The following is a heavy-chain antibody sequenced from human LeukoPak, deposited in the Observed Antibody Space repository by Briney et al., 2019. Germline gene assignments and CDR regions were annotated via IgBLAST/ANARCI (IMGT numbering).Heavy chain of an antibody. CDR1: GFTFSSYG. Sequence: GGSLRLSCAASGFTFSSYGTHWVRQAPGKGLEWVAFIRYDGSNKYYADSVKGRFTISRDNSKNTLYLQMNSLRAEDTAVYYCARDGYSGSYYYYYYYMDVWGKGTTVTVSS. J-gene: IGHJ6*03. D-gene: IGHD1-26*01. V-gene: IGHV3-30*02. CDR2: IRYDGSNK. CDR3: ARDGYSGSYYYYYYYMDV.